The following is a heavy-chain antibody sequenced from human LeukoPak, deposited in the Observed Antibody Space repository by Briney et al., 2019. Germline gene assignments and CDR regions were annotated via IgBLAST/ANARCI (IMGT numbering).Heavy chain of an antibody. D-gene: IGHD6-13*01. CDR3: AKDLGLSIAAAGTRRPFDY. Sequence: SGGSLRLSCAASGFTFSSYWMTWVRQAPGKGLEWVANMNQDGSERYHVDSVKGRFTISRDNSKNTLYLQMNSLRAEDTAVYYCAKDLGLSIAAAGTRRPFDYWGQGTLVTVSS. V-gene: IGHV3-7*01. CDR2: MNQDGSER. J-gene: IGHJ4*02. CDR1: GFTFSSYW.